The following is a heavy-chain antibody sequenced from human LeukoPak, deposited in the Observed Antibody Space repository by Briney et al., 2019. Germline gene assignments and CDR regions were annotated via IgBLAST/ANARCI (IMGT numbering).Heavy chain of an antibody. CDR3: ATVLWFGELLSTNWFDP. J-gene: IGHJ5*02. Sequence: PGGSLRLSCAASGFTFSSYAMTWVRQAPGKGLEWVSGIGTHGTTTYYADSVKGRFTISRDDSKNTLYLQMYSLRADDTAVYYCATVLWFGELLSTNWFDPWGQGTLVTVSS. D-gene: IGHD3-10*01. CDR1: GFTFSSYA. V-gene: IGHV3-23*01. CDR2: IGTHGTTT.